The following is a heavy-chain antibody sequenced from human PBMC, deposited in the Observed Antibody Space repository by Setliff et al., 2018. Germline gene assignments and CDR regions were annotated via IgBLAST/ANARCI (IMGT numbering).Heavy chain of an antibody. CDR2: VYYSGRT. CDR3: ARQPGRYNSPINWFDP. Sequence: PSETLSLTCVVSGGSITGHYWSWIRQSPGKGLEWIGSVYYSGRTNFYNPSLESRVTISVDTSKTQFSPRLSSVTAADTAVYYCARQPGRYNSPINWFDPWGQGTLVTVS. J-gene: IGHJ5*02. CDR1: GGSITGHY. D-gene: IGHD6-19*01. V-gene: IGHV4-59*08.